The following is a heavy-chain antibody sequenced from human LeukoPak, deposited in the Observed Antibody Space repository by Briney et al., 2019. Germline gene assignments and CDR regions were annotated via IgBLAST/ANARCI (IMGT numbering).Heavy chain of an antibody. V-gene: IGHV3-11*01. CDR3: ARGLGYCSGGSCPRRAFDI. CDR2: ISSSGSTI. D-gene: IGHD2-15*01. Sequence: GGSLRLSCAASGFTVSSNYMSWIRQAPGKGLEWVSFISSSGSTIYYADSMKGRFTISRDNAKNSVYLQMNSLRAEDTAVYYCARGLGYCSGGSCPRRAFDIWGQGTTVTVSS. J-gene: IGHJ3*02. CDR1: GFTVSSNY.